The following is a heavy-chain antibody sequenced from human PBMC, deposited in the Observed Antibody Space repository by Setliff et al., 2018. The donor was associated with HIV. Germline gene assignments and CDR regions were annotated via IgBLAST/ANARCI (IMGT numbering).Heavy chain of an antibody. CDR1: GFTFSSYA. Sequence: PGGSLRLSCAASGFTFSSYAMSWVRQTPGKGLEWVSIIYSGGSTYYADSVEGRFTISRDNRNNTVYLQMSSLKVEDTAIYYCVRASGGFYDVLTGSPYGDWFDSWGQGARVTVSS. J-gene: IGHJ5*01. V-gene: IGHV3-23*03. CDR2: IYSGGST. CDR3: VRASGGFYDVLTGSPYGDWFDS. D-gene: IGHD3-9*01.